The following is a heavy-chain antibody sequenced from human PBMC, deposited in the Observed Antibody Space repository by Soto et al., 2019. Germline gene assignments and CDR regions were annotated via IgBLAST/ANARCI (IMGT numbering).Heavy chain of an antibody. Sequence: SETQSLTCTVSGGSISSGDYEWSWIRQHPGKGLEWIGYIYSSGYTYYNPSLKSRVTILVDTSKKQFSLKLSSVTAADTAVYYCARGAPYISFDYWGQRTLVTVSS. CDR2: IYSSGYT. V-gene: IGHV4-31*03. J-gene: IGHJ4*02. CDR3: ARGAPYISFDY. CDR1: GGSISSGDYE. D-gene: IGHD3-16*01.